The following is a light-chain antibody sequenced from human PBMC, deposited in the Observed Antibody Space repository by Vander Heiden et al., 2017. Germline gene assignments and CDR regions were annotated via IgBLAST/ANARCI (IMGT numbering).Light chain of an antibody. CDR1: QSVSSY. V-gene: IGKV3-11*01. J-gene: IGKJ2*01. Sequence: EIVLTQSPATLSLSPGERATLSCRASQSVSSYLAGYQQKPGQAPRLLIYDASNRATGIKDRFSGSGYGTDFTRQSGNSKERVKVYYGQQRSNWSFGQGTKLEMK. CDR2: DAS. CDR3: QQRSNWS.